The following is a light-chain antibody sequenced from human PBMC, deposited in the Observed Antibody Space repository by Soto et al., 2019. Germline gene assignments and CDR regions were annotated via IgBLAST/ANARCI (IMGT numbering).Light chain of an antibody. CDR2: AAS. Sequence: DIQMTQSPSSLSASVGDRVTITCRASQSISSYLNWYQQKPGKAPKLLIYAASSLQSGVPSRFSGSGSGTDFTLTISSLQPEDFATYYCQQSYSTPITLGQGTRLE. CDR3: QQSYSTPIT. CDR1: QSISSY. J-gene: IGKJ5*01. V-gene: IGKV1-39*01.